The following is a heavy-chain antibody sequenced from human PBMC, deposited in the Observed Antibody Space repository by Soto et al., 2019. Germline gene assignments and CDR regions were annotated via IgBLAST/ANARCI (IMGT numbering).Heavy chain of an antibody. Sequence: PGGSLRLSCTASGFTFGDYAMSWVRQAPGKGLEWVGFIRSKAYGGTTEYAASVKGRFTISRDDSKSIAYLQMNSLKTEDTAVYYCTRAFTPAQWLVNYYYYGMDVWGQGTTVTVSS. J-gene: IGHJ6*02. CDR1: GFTFGDYA. CDR2: IRSKAYGGTT. CDR3: TRAFTPAQWLVNYYYYGMDV. V-gene: IGHV3-49*04. D-gene: IGHD6-19*01.